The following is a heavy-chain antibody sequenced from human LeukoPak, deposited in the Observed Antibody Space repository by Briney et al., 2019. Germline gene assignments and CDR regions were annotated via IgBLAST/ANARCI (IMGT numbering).Heavy chain of an antibody. CDR2: ISSSGST. J-gene: IGHJ3*02. Sequence: PSETLSLTCTVSGDSISSSNSYWGWIRQPPGKGLEWIGRISSSGSTNYNPSLKSRVTISVDTSKNQFSLKLSSVTAADTAVYFCARGPYSYDSSGAFDIWGQGTMVTVSS. D-gene: IGHD3-22*01. CDR3: ARGPYSYDSSGAFDI. V-gene: IGHV4-39*07. CDR1: GDSISSSNSY.